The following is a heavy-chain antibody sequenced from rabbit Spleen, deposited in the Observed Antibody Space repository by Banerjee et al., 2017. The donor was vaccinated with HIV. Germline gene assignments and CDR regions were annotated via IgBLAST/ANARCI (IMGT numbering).Heavy chain of an antibody. CDR1: GFSFSRSTY. Sequence: QQQLEESGGGWVKPGGTLKLTATAFGFSFSRSTYMCWARRAPGKGLECIACIYGGVIGSTYYATWAKGRFTISKTSSTTVTLQMTSLTAADTATYFCARGSATMTMMITGFYFNLWAQGPWSPS. CDR2: IYGGVIGST. D-gene: IGHD2-1*01. V-gene: IGHV1S45*01. J-gene: IGHJ4*01. CDR3: ARGSATMTMMITGFYFNL.